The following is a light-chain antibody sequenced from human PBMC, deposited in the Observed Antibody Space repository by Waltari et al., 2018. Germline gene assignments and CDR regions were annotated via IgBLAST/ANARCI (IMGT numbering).Light chain of an antibody. CDR1: SSDVGGYNY. Sequence: QSALTQPASASGYPGPSITIACTGTSSDVGGYNYVPWYQPHPGKAPKLMSYDVSNRPSGVSNRFSGSKSGNTASLTISGLQAEDEADYYCNSYTSSSILEVVFGGGTKLTVL. J-gene: IGLJ2*01. CDR3: NSYTSSSILEVV. CDR2: DVS. V-gene: IGLV2-14*03.